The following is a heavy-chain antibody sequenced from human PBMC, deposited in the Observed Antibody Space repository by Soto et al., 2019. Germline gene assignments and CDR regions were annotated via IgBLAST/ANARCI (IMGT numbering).Heavy chain of an antibody. J-gene: IGHJ4*02. Sequence: PGGSLRLSCAASGFTFSSYAMHWVRQAPGKGLEWVAVISYDGSNKYYADSVKGRFTISRDNSKNTLYLQMNSLRAEDTAVYYCAEGSHKYYYGSGSYWRFDYWGQGTRVTVAS. CDR3: AEGSHKYYYGSGSYWRFDY. V-gene: IGHV3-30-3*01. CDR1: GFTFSSYA. CDR2: ISYDGSNK. D-gene: IGHD3-10*01.